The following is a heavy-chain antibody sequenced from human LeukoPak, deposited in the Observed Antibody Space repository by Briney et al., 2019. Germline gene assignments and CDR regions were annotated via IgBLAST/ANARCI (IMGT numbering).Heavy chain of an antibody. D-gene: IGHD3-22*01. Sequence: GASVKVSCKVSGYTLTELSMHWVRQAPGKGLEWMGGFDPEDGETIYAQKFQGRVAMTEDTSTDTAYMELSSLRSEDTAVYYCATEGSGYYDSSGYYLGMWGQGTLVTVSS. V-gene: IGHV1-24*01. CDR2: FDPEDGET. CDR1: GYTLTELS. J-gene: IGHJ4*02. CDR3: ATEGSGYYDSSGYYLGM.